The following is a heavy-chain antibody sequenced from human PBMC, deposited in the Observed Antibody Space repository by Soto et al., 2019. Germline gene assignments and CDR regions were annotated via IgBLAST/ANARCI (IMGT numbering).Heavy chain of an antibody. D-gene: IGHD2-15*01. J-gene: IGHJ4*02. Sequence: EVQLVESGGGLVKPGGSLRLSCAASGFPFSKAWMSWVRQVPGKGLEWVGRIKSKADGGTTDYAASVKGRFTSSSDDSSNTLYLQMNSLKTEDTGVYYCTKVLGYCSGGNCFTFDYWGQGAVVTVSS. CDR1: GFPFSKAW. V-gene: IGHV3-15*01. CDR3: TKVLGYCSGGNCFTFDY. CDR2: IKSKADGGTT.